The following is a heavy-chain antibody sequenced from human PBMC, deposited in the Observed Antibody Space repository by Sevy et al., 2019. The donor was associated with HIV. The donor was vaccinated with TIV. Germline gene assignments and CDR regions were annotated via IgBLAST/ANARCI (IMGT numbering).Heavy chain of an antibody. Sequence: GGSLRLSCAASGFIFSDYSMNWVRQAPGKGLEWVSYINPSGSIIYYADSVKGRFTISRDNADNSLYLQMSSLRAEDTAVYFCGRDLNYHDSSAVDYWGQGTLVTVSS. CDR3: GRDLNYHDSSAVDY. CDR1: GFIFSDYS. V-gene: IGHV3-48*01. D-gene: IGHD3-22*01. J-gene: IGHJ4*02. CDR2: INPSGSII.